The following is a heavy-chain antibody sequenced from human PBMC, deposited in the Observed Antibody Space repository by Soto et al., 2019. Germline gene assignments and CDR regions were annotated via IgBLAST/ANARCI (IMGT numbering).Heavy chain of an antibody. J-gene: IGHJ4*02. CDR3: ARSGYSSAWYTAFDS. Sequence: SETLSLTCAVCGGSISSSNWWSWVRQPPGKGLEWIGEIYHSGSTNYNPSLKSRVTISVDKSKNQFSLKLSSVTAADTAVYYCARSGYSSAWYTAFDSWSQGTLVTVSS. CDR2: IYHSGST. D-gene: IGHD6-19*01. V-gene: IGHV4-4*02. CDR1: GGSISSSNW.